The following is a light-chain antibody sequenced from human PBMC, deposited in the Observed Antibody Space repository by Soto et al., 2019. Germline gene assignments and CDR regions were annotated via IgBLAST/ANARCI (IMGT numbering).Light chain of an antibody. Sequence: QSALTQPPSASGSPGQSVTISCTGTNSDVGGYNYVSWYQQYPDKAPKLIIYEVNERPSGVPDRFSGSKSGNTASLTVSGLQTADEADYYCSSYAGSNWYVFGTGTKLTVL. CDR3: SSYAGSNWYV. CDR1: NSDVGGYNY. CDR2: EVN. V-gene: IGLV2-8*01. J-gene: IGLJ1*01.